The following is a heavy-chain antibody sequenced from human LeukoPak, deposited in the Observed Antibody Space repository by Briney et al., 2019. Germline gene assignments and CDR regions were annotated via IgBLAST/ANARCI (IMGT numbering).Heavy chain of an antibody. CDR1: GFNFRDHW. CDR3: AKNNGWFHLAQ. V-gene: IGHV3-7*03. Sequence: GGSLRLSCAVSGFNFRDHWMDRVRQAPGKGLEWVGHIKNDGSESYYVDSLKGRFSISRDNTNNALYLQMDSLRVEDTAVYYCAKNNGWFHLAQWGQGTLVTVSS. J-gene: IGHJ4*02. D-gene: IGHD6-19*01. CDR2: IKNDGSES.